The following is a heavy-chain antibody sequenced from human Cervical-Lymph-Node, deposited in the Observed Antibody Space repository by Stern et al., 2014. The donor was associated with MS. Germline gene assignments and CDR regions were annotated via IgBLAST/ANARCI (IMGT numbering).Heavy chain of an antibody. J-gene: IGHJ4*02. CDR1: GYTFTGYY. D-gene: IGHD6-13*01. CDR2: INPNSGGT. V-gene: IGHV1-2*04. Sequence: VQLEESGAEVKKPGASVKVSCKASGYTFTGYYMHWVRQAPGQGLEWMGWINPNSGGTNYAQKFQGWVTMTRDTSISTAYMELSRLRSDDTAVYYCARGRGYSSSWYSFDYWGQGTLVTVSS. CDR3: ARGRGYSSSWYSFDY.